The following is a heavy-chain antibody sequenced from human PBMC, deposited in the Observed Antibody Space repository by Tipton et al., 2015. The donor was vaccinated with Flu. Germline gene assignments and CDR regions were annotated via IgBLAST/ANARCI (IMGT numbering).Heavy chain of an antibody. V-gene: IGHV1-46*01. CDR2: INPSGGST. CDR1: GYTFTSYY. J-gene: IGHJ2*01. Sequence: QSGPEVKKPGASVKVSCKASGYTFTSYYMHWVRQAPGQGLEWMGIINPSGGSTSYAQKFQGRVTMTRDTSTSTVYMELSSLRSDDTAVYYCARDPGTPDSGWYSGYFDLWGRGTLVTVSS. CDR3: ARDPGTPDSGWYSGYFDL. D-gene: IGHD6-19*01.